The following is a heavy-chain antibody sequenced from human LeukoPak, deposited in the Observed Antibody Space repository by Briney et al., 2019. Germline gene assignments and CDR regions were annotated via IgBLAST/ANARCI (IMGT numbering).Heavy chain of an antibody. Sequence: ASVKVSCKASGYTFTSYYMHWVRQAPGQGLEWMGIINPSGGSTSYAQKFQGRVTMTRDMSTSTVYMELSSLRSEDTAVYYCARDIAVAGPGVSAFDIWGQGTMVTVSS. CDR3: ARDIAVAGPGVSAFDI. CDR1: GYTFTSYY. V-gene: IGHV1-46*01. J-gene: IGHJ3*02. D-gene: IGHD6-19*01. CDR2: INPSGGST.